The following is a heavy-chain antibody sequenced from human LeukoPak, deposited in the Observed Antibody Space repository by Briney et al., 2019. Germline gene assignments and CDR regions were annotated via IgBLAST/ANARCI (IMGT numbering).Heavy chain of an antibody. Sequence: SETLSLTCNVSGGSISSYYWSWIRQPPGKGLEWIGYIYYSGSTNYNPSLKSRVTISVDTSKNQFSLKLSSVTAADTAVYYCARERTSLGTGSNGMDVWGKGTTVTVSS. CDR1: GGSISSYY. CDR2: IYYSGST. D-gene: IGHD3-10*01. CDR3: ARERTSLGTGSNGMDV. V-gene: IGHV4-59*01. J-gene: IGHJ6*04.